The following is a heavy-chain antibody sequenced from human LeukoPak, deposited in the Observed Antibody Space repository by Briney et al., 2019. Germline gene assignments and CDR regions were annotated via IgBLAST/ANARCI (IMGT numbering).Heavy chain of an antibody. CDR1: GYTFTSYG. CDR2: MNPNSGNT. J-gene: IGHJ6*03. D-gene: IGHD3-3*01. CDR3: ARGKYDFWSGYYSMDV. Sequence: ASVKVSCKASGYTFTSYGINWVRQATGQGLEWMGWMNPNSGNTGYAQKFQGRVTITRNTSISTAYMELSSLRSEDTAVYYCARGKYDFWSGYYSMDVWGKGTTVTVSS. V-gene: IGHV1-8*03.